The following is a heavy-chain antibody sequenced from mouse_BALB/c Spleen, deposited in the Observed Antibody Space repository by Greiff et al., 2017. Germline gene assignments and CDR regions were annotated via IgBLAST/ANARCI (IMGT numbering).Heavy chain of an antibody. Sequence: EVKVVESGGGLVKPGGSLKLSCAASGFTFSSYAMSWVRQSPEKRLEWVAEISSCGSYTYYPDTVTGRFTISRDNAKNTLYLEMSSLRSEDTAMYYCARRGTARVYFDYWGQGTTLTVSS. J-gene: IGHJ2*01. CDR2: ISSCGSYT. CDR1: GFTFSSYA. CDR3: ARRGTARVYFDY. V-gene: IGHV5-9-4*01. D-gene: IGHD3-1*01.